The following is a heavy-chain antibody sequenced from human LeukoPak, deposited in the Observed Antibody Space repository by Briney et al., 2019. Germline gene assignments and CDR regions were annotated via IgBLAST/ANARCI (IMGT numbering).Heavy chain of an antibody. CDR2: IIPILGIA. V-gene: IGHV1-69*04. Sequence: GASVKVSCKASGGTFSSYAISWVRQAPGQGLEWMGRIIPILGIANYAQKFQGRVTITADESTSTAYMELSSLRSEDTAVYYCARARLGQLLSRPFDYWGQGTLVTVSS. D-gene: IGHD2-2*01. CDR1: GGTFSSYA. J-gene: IGHJ4*02. CDR3: ARARLGQLLSRPFDY.